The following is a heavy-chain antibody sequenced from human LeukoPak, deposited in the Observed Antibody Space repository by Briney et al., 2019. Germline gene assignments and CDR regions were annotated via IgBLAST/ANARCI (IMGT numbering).Heavy chain of an antibody. Sequence: GGSLRLSCAASGFTFSSYGMHWVRQPPGKGLEWVAFIWYDGSNKYYADSVKDRFTISRDTSKNTLYLQMNSLRAEDTAVYYCARDRGTSYFDYWGQGTLVTVSS. V-gene: IGHV3-33*01. CDR3: ARDRGTSYFDY. D-gene: IGHD1-26*01. CDR2: IWYDGSNK. J-gene: IGHJ4*02. CDR1: GFTFSSYG.